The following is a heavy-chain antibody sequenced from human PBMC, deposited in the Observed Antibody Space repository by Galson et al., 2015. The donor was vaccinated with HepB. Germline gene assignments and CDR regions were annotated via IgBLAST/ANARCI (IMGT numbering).Heavy chain of an antibody. V-gene: IGHV3-48*04. J-gene: IGHJ4*02. CDR3: ARDSGSGRLPIDY. CDR2: ISSSSAI. D-gene: IGHD1-26*01. CDR1: GFTFSTYS. Sequence: SLRLSCAASGFTFSTYSMNWVRQAPGKGLEWVSYISSSSAIYYADSVKGRFTISRDNAENSLFLQMNSLRAEDTAVYYCARDSGSGRLPIDYWGQGTLVTVSS.